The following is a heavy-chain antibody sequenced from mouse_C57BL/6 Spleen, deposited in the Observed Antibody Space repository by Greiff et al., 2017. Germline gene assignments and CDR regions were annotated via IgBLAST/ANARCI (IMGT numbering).Heavy chain of an antibody. V-gene: IGHV1-50*01. J-gene: IGHJ2*01. Sequence: QVQLQQPGAELVKPGASVKLSCKASGYTFTSYWMQWVKQRPGQGLEWIGEIDPYDSYTNYNQKFKGKATLTVDTSSSTAYMQLSSLTSEDSADYDCARSSGTGYYFDYWGQGTTLTVSS. CDR3: ARSSGTGYYFDY. CDR2: IDPYDSYT. CDR1: GYTFTSYW. D-gene: IGHD4-1*01.